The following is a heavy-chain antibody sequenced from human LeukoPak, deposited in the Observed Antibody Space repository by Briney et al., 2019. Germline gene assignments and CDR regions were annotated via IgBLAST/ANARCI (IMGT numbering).Heavy chain of an antibody. CDR2: IYTTGAT. CDR3: GRLGYTASYYFLDF. V-gene: IGHV4-4*07. D-gene: IGHD1-26*01. CDR1: SGSIKSYY. J-gene: IGHJ4*02. Sequence: PSETLSLTCTVSSGSIKSYYWGWVRQPPGKGLEWIGRIYTTGATQYNPSLKSRVTMSIDTSTNQFSLNLTSMTAADTAVYYCGRLGYTASYYFLDFWSQGTLVAVS.